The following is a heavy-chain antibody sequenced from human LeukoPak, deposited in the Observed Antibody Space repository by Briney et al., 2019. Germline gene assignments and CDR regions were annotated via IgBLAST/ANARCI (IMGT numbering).Heavy chain of an antibody. V-gene: IGHV3-23*01. CDR1: GFTFSSYA. CDR3: AKGVGCTNGVYYTFDY. J-gene: IGHJ4*02. Sequence: SGGSLRLSCAASGFTFSSYAMSWVRQAPGKGLEWVSAISGSGGSTYYADSVKGRFTISRDNSKNTLYLQMNSLRAEDTAVYYCAKGVGCTNGVYYTFDYWGQGTLVTVSS. CDR2: ISGSGGST. D-gene: IGHD2-8*01.